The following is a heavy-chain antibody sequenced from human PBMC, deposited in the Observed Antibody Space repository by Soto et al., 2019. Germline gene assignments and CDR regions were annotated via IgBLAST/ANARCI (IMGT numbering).Heavy chain of an antibody. CDR2: FYSRGSA. CDR3: ARMTITVASRGWFEP. D-gene: IGHD3-10*01. CDR1: GGSVSTNSNY. Sequence: QVQLQESGPGLVKPSETLSLTCTVSGGSVSTNSNYWTWIRQPPGKGLEWIGYFYSRGSAYYNPSLKSRLTISLDTTTNQFSLQLTSVTPAVTAVYYCARMTITVASRGWFEPWGQGTLVTVSS. V-gene: IGHV4-61*01. J-gene: IGHJ5*02.